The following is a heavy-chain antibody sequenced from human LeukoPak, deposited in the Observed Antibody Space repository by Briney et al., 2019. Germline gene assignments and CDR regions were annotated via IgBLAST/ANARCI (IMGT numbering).Heavy chain of an antibody. Sequence: GGSLRLSCAASGFTFSSYAMSWVRQAPGKGLEWVSAISGSGGSTYYADSVKGRFTISRDNSKNTLYLQMNSLRTEDTAVYYCAKSVGANCCTGIDYWGQGTLVTVSS. CDR3: AKSVGANCCTGIDY. CDR2: ISGSGGST. J-gene: IGHJ4*02. CDR1: GFTFSSYA. D-gene: IGHD2-15*01. V-gene: IGHV3-23*01.